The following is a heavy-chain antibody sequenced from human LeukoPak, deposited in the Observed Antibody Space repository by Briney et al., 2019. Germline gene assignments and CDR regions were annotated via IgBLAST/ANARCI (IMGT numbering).Heavy chain of an antibody. CDR1: GGTFSSYA. J-gene: IGHJ4*02. D-gene: IGHD6-13*01. Sequence: ASVKVSCKASGGTFSSYAISWVRQAPGQGLEWMGRIIPIFGTANYAQKFQGRVTITTDESTSTAYMELSSLRSEDTAVYYCARDRDSSSWYAQFGYWGQGTLVTVSS. V-gene: IGHV1-69*05. CDR3: ARDRDSSSWYAQFGY. CDR2: IIPIFGTA.